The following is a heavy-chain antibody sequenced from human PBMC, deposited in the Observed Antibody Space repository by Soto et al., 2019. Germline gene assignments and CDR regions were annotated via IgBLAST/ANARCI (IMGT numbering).Heavy chain of an antibody. CDR3: AKVTIEVPAPGTAV. Sequence: GGSLRLSCAASGFTFNNYAMSWVRQAPGKGLEWVSAISYSGDRTFYADSAKGRFTISRDNSKNTLYLEMKSLRAEDAAIYYCAKVTIEVPAPGTAVWGQGTTVTVSS. V-gene: IGHV3-23*01. CDR2: ISYSGDRT. D-gene: IGHD6-13*01. CDR1: GFTFNNYA. J-gene: IGHJ6*02.